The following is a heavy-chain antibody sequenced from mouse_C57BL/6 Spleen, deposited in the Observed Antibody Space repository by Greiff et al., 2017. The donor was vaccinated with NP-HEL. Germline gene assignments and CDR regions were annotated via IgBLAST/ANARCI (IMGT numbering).Heavy chain of an antibody. V-gene: IGHV1-50*01. Sequence: VQLQQPGAELVKPGASVKLSCKASGYTFTSYWMQWVKQRPGQGLEWIGEIDPSDSYTNYNQKFKGKATLTVDTSSSTAYMQLSSLTSEDSAVYYCARVVAPYYAMDYWGQGTSVTVSS. CDR3: ARVVAPYYAMDY. CDR2: IDPSDSYT. CDR1: GYTFTSYW. D-gene: IGHD1-1*01. J-gene: IGHJ4*01.